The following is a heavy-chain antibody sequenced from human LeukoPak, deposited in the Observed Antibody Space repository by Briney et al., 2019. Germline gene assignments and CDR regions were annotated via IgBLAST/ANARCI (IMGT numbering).Heavy chain of an antibody. V-gene: IGHV3-74*01. CDR2: INSDGSSV. CDR3: ARSDYGDNY. J-gene: IGHJ4*02. Sequence: GGSLRLSCAASGFTFGTYWMHWVRQAPGKGLVWVSRINSDGSSVTYADSVKGRFTISRDNARNTLYLQMNRLRVEDTVVYFCARSDYGDNYWGQGTLVTVSS. D-gene: IGHD4-17*01. CDR1: GFTFGTYW.